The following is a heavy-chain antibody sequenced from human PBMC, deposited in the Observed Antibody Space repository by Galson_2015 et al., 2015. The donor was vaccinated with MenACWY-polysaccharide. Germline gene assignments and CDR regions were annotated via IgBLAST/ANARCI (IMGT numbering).Heavy chain of an antibody. J-gene: IGHJ6*02. D-gene: IGHD3-10*01. Sequence: SVKVSCKASGYTFTSYAMHWVRQAPGQRLEWMGWINAGNGNTKYSQKFQGRVTITRGTSASTAYMELSSLRSEDTAVYYCAREPPMVRGVSWDYGMGGLGQGTTVTVPS. V-gene: IGHV1-3*01. CDR2: INAGNGNT. CDR3: AREPPMVRGVSWDYGMGG. CDR1: GYTFTSYA.